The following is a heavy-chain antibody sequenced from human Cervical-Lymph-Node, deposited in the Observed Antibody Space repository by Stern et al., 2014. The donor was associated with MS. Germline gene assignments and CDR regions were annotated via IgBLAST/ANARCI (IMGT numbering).Heavy chain of an antibody. Sequence: VQLLESGGGVVQPGRSLRLSCAASGFSLSSYAMHWVRQAPGKGLGWVAVISYDGTKKYYADSVKGRFTITRDNSKNTLSLQMNSLRAEDTAVFYCAREVTTRAYNWFDPWGQGTPVTVSS. J-gene: IGHJ5*02. D-gene: IGHD4-17*01. CDR3: AREVTTRAYNWFDP. V-gene: IGHV3-33*01. CDR2: ISYDGTKK. CDR1: GFSLSSYA.